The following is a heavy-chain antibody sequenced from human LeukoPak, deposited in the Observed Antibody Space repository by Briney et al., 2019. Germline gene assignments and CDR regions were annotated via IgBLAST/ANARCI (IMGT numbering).Heavy chain of an antibody. CDR3: ARETEYSSSFDP. D-gene: IGHD6-6*01. CDR2: IYYSGST. V-gene: IGHV4-31*01. Sequence: SQTLSLTCTVSGGSISSGGYCWSWIRQHPGKGLEWIGYIYYSGSTYYNPSLKSPVTISVDTSKNQFSLKLSSVTAADTAVYYCARETEYSSSFDPWGQGTLVTVSS. CDR1: GGSISSGGYC. J-gene: IGHJ5*02.